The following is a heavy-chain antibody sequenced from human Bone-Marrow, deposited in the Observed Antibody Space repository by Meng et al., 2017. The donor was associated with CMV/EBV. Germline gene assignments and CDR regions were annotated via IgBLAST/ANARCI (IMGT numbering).Heavy chain of an antibody. CDR2: ITRNRLSI. Sequence: SLKISCAASGFNFEDYTMHWVRQTPGKGLEWVSGITRNRLSIAYADSVKGRFTIYRDNDKESLDLEMNSLRPEDTAFYFCAKDMVLYGDLFSHFYGMDVWGQGTTVTVSS. J-gene: IGHJ6*02. D-gene: IGHD4-17*01. V-gene: IGHV3-9*01. CDR1: GFNFEDYT. CDR3: AKDMVLYGDLFSHFYGMDV.